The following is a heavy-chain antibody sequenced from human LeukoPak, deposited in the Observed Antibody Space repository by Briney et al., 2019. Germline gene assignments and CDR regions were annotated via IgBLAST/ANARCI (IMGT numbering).Heavy chain of an antibody. Sequence: PGGSLRLSCAASGFSFNTYSMSWVRQAPGKGPEWVSSISSSDSYIYYADSVKGRYTVSRDNAENSLYLQMNSLRTEDTAVYYCARQFCSGKSCYYKPFDYWGQGTLVTVSS. CDR3: ARQFCSGKSCYYKPFDY. V-gene: IGHV3-21*01. CDR1: GFSFNTYS. D-gene: IGHD2-15*01. CDR2: ISSSDSYI. J-gene: IGHJ4*02.